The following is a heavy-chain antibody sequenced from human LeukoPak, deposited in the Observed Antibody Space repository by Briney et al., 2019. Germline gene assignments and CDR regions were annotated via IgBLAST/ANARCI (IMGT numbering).Heavy chain of an antibody. V-gene: IGHV4-34*01. D-gene: IGHD3-9*01. Sequence: PSETLSLTCAVYGGSFSGYYWGWIRQPPGKGLEWIGEINHSGSTNYNPSLKSRVTISVDTSKNQFSLKLSSVTAADTAVYYCARGGIRYRYDYWGQGTLVTVSS. CDR1: GGSFSGYY. J-gene: IGHJ4*02. CDR2: INHSGST. CDR3: ARGGIRYRYDY.